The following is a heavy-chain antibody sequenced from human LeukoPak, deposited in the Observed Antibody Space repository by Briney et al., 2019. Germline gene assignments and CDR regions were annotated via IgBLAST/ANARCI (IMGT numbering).Heavy chain of an antibody. D-gene: IGHD3-10*01. J-gene: IGHJ6*04. CDR3: ARRGLYYGSGSYYTAFGYYGMDV. Sequence: SETLSLTCTVPGGSIRGSYWSGCGQPPGKGRGWSGYIYYSGSTHYNPSRKGRVTISVDTSKSQFSLKLSSVTAADTAVYYCARRGLYYGSGSYYTAFGYYGMDVWGKGTTVTVSS. CDR2: IYYSGST. V-gene: IGHV4-59*13. CDR1: GGSIRGSY.